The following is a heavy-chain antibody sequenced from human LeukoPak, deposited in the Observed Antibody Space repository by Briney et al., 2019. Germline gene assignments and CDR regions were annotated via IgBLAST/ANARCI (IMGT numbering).Heavy chain of an antibody. CDR3: ARMFGVVIISYYYYGMDV. V-gene: IGHV1-18*04. J-gene: IGHJ6*02. Sequence: ASVKVSCKASGYTFTGYYMHWVRQAPGQGLEWMGWISAYNGNTNYAQKLQGRVTMTTDTSTSTAYMELRSLRSDDTAVYYCARMFGVVIISYYYYGMDVWGQGTTVTVSS. CDR1: GYTFTGYY. CDR2: ISAYNGNT. D-gene: IGHD3-3*01.